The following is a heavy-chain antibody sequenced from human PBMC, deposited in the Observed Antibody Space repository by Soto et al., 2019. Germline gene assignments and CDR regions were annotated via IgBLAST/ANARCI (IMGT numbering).Heavy chain of an antibody. J-gene: IGHJ5*02. CDR2: IKHSGST. CDR1: GGSFSGYY. D-gene: IGHD4-4*01. V-gene: IGHV4-34*01. CDR3: AITPSNYSNYNP. Sequence: SETLSLTCAVYGGSFSGYYWSWIRQPPGKGLEWIGEIKHSGSTNYNPSLKSRVTISVDTSTNKFSLKLSSLTAADTAVYYCAITPSNYSNYNPWGQGTLVTVSS.